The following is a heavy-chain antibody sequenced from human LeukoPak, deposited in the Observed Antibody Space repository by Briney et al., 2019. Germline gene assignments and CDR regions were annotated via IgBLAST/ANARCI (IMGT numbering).Heavy chain of an antibody. CDR1: GGSISSGSYY. Sequence: SETLSLTCTVSGGSISSGSYYWSWIRQPAGKGLEWIGRIYTSGSTNYNPSLKSRVTISVDTSKNQFSLKLSSVTAADTAVYYCAREVVIYYHRSGSRFDIWGQGTMVTVSS. J-gene: IGHJ3*02. CDR3: AREVVIYYHRSGSRFDI. CDR2: IYTSGST. D-gene: IGHD3-22*01. V-gene: IGHV4-61*02.